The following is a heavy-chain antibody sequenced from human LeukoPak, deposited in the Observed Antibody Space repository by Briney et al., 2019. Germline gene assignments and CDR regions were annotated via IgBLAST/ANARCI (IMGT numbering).Heavy chain of an antibody. Sequence: SETLSLTCTVSGGSISSYYWSWIRQPAGKGLEWVGRIYTSGSTNYNPSLKSRVTMSVDTSKNQFSLKLSSLTAADTAVYYCARDRRLRWANYYYYGMDVWGQGTTVTVSS. CDR1: GGSISSYY. D-gene: IGHD4-17*01. CDR2: IYTSGST. CDR3: ARDRRLRWANYYYYGMDV. J-gene: IGHJ6*02. V-gene: IGHV4-4*07.